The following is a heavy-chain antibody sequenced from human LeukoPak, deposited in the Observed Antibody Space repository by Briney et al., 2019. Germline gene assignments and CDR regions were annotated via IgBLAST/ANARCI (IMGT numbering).Heavy chain of an antibody. CDR1: GYSLTTYW. D-gene: IGHD5-24*01. J-gene: IGHJ4*02. CDR3: ARREKGLDY. V-gene: IGHV5-51*01. Sequence: GESLKISCKGSGYSLTTYWIAWVRQMPGKGLEWMGIIYPGDSDTRYSPSFQGHVTISADKSISTAYLQLSSLKASDTAMYYCARREKGLDYWGQGTLVTVSS. CDR2: IYPGDSDT.